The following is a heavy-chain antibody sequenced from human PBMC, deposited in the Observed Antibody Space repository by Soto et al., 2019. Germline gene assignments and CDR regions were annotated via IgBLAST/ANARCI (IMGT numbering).Heavy chain of an antibody. V-gene: IGHV4-39*01. D-gene: IGHD4-17*01. CDR2: IYYSGST. CDR3: AKGSPGGDYNAFYI. Sequence: SETRSLTCTVSGGSISSSSYYWGWIRQPPGKVLEWIVSIYYSGSTYYNPSLKSRVTISLDTSKNQFSLKLSSVTSSYTSVYYCAKGSPGGDYNAFYICGPATMATV. J-gene: IGHJ3*02. CDR1: GGSISSSSYY.